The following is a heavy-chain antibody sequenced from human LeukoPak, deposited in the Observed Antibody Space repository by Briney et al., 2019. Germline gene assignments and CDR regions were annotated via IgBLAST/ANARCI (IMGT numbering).Heavy chain of an antibody. CDR3: ARDKVTGDSYFDY. Sequence: GGSLRLSCAVSGFTFSSYWMSWVRQAPGKGLEWVAHIKQDGSEKNYVDSVKGRFTISRDNAKNSLLLQMDGLRAEDTAVYYCARDKVTGDSYFDYWGQGILVTVSS. CDR1: GFTFSSYW. D-gene: IGHD2-21*02. J-gene: IGHJ4*02. V-gene: IGHV3-7*01. CDR2: IKQDGSEK.